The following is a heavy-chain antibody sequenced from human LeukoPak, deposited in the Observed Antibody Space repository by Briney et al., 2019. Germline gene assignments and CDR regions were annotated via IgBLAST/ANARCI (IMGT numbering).Heavy chain of an antibody. Sequence: GGSLRLSCAASGFTFSSYWMSWVRQAPGKGLEWVANIKQDGSEKYYVDSVKGRFTISRDNAKNSLYLQMNSLRAEDTAAYYCARDRTARLRSSREGDYWGQGTLVTVSS. D-gene: IGHD4-17*01. CDR2: IKQDGSEK. CDR3: ARDRTARLRSSREGDY. V-gene: IGHV3-7*01. J-gene: IGHJ4*02. CDR1: GFTFSSYW.